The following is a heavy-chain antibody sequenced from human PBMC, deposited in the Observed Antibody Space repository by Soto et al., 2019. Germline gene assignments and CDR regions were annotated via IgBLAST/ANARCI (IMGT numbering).Heavy chain of an antibody. D-gene: IGHD3-16*01. CDR1: GYRLDGAW. J-gene: IGHJ4*02. V-gene: IGHV5-51*01. CDR2: IKPGGSDL. CDR3: ARQISYIWEF. Sequence: GESLKISCKGAGYRLDGAWIGCVRQMAGKGLEWMGIIKPGGSDLRYSPSFRGQVTISADAAVNTAFLQWNSLKASDTAMYYCARQISYIWEFWGQGTMLAVSS.